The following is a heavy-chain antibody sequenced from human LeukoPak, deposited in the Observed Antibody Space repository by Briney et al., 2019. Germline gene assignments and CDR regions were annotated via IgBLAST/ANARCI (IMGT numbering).Heavy chain of an antibody. J-gene: IGHJ6*02. CDR2: INPSSGDT. CDR3: ARRCSSTSCPNYYHYSGLDV. D-gene: IGHD2-2*01. V-gene: IGHV1-2*02. Sequence: ASVKVSCKASGYTFSGSYMHWVRQAPGQGPEWMGWINPSSGDTNYAPKFLGRVTMTRDTSLNTAYMELSSLKSDDTAVYYCARRCSSTSCPNYYHYSGLDVWGQGTTVIVSS. CDR1: GYTFSGSY.